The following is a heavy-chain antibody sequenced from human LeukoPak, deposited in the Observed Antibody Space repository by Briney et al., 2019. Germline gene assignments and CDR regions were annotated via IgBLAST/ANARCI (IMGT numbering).Heavy chain of an antibody. J-gene: IGHJ5*02. CDR3: ARDQGPDYRPVGSATQFS. D-gene: IGHD4-17*01. CDR1: EFTFSSYS. Sequence: GGSLRLSCVASEFTFSSYSLSWVRQTPGKGLEWVASMTGSGADTHYADSVKGRFTISRDSSKDTLNLQLNNLRPEDTAVYYCARDQGPDYRPVGSATQFSWGRGTLVAVSP. CDR2: MTGSGADT. V-gene: IGHV3-23*01.